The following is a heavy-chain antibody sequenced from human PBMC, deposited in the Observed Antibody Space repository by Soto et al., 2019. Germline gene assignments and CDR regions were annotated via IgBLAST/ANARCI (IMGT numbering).Heavy chain of an antibody. CDR3: ARDLGYCSSTSCYRRFDP. Sequence: PSETLSLTCTVSGGSISSGDYYWSWIRQPPGKGLEWIGYIYYSGSTYYNPSLKSRVTISVDTSKNQFSLKLSSVTAADTAVYYCARDLGYCSSTSCYRRFDPWGQGTLVTVSS. CDR2: IYYSGST. D-gene: IGHD2-2*01. CDR1: GGSISSGDYY. J-gene: IGHJ5*02. V-gene: IGHV4-30-4*01.